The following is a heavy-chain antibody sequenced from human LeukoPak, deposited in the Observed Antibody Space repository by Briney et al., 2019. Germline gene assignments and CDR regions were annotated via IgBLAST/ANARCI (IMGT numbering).Heavy chain of an antibody. V-gene: IGHV3-23*01. CDR1: GFTFSSYA. Sequence: PGGSLRLSCAASGFTFSSYAMSWVRQAPGKGLEWVSVICANDGNTYYADAVKGRFTISRDNAKNSLYLQMNSLRAEDTAVYYCARPYYYDSSGYSSWGQGTLVTVSS. CDR3: ARPYYYDSSGYSS. D-gene: IGHD3-22*01. CDR2: ICANDGNT. J-gene: IGHJ5*02.